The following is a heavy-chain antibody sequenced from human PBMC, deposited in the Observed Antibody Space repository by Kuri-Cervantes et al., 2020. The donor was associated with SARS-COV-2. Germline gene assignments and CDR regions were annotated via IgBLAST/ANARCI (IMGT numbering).Heavy chain of an antibody. CDR1: GFTFSSYS. V-gene: IGHV3-21*01. J-gene: IGHJ4*02. CDR2: ISSSSSYI. D-gene: IGHD6-13*01. CDR3: AREYIAFAAAGIAFDY. Sequence: GESLKISCAASGFTFSSYSMNWVRQAPGKGLEWVSSISSSSSYIYYADSVKGRFTISRDNAKNSLYLQMNSLRAEDTAVYYCAREYIAFAAAGIAFDYWGQGTLVTVSS.